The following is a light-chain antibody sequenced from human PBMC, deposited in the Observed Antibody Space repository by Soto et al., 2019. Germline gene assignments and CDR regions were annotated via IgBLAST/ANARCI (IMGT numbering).Light chain of an antibody. CDR3: QQLDKYPLT. V-gene: IGKV1-9*01. CDR2: AVF. CDR1: QGISNY. J-gene: IGKJ5*01. Sequence: DIQLTQSPSFLSASVGDRVTITCRASQGISNYLAWYQQKPGRAPKLLIYAVFTLQAGAPSRFSGSGSGTECTLTISSRQPEDFATYYCQQLDKYPLTFGQGTRLEIK.